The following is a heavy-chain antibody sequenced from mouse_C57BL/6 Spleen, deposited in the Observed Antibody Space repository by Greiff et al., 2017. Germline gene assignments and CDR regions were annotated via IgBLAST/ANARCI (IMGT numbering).Heavy chain of an antibody. V-gene: IGHV10-1*01. J-gene: IGHJ4*01. D-gene: IGHD1-1*01. Sequence: EVQLVESGGGLVQPKGSLKLSCAASGFSFNTYAMNWVRQAPGKGLEWVARIRSKSNNYATNYDESVKDRFTISRDDTESMLELQMNNLKTEDTAVYYCVGCSPYAMDYWGQGTSVTVSS. CDR1: GFSFNTYA. CDR3: VGCSPYAMDY. CDR2: IRSKSNNYAT.